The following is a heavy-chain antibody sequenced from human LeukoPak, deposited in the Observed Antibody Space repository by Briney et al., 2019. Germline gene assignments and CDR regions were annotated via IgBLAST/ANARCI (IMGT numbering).Heavy chain of an antibody. CDR3: ARGSWHTIGKGYYFDY. V-gene: IGHV4-30-4*01. Sequence: SETLSLTCTVSGGSISSGDYYWSWIRQPPGKGLEWIGYIYYSGSTYYNPSLKSRVTISVDTSKNQFSLKLSSVTAADTAVYCCARGSWHTIGKGYYFDYWGQGTLVTVSS. CDR1: GGSISSGDYY. CDR2: IYYSGST. D-gene: IGHD2-8*01. J-gene: IGHJ4*02.